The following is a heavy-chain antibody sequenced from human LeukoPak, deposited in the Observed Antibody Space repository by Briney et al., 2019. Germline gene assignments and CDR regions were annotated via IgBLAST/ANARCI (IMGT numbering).Heavy chain of an antibody. CDR3: ARAGGSYYFDY. CDR1: GFTFNIYE. CDR2: ISSSGSTI. Sequence: GGSLRLSCAASGFTFNIYEMNWVRQAPGKGLEWVSYISSSGSTIYYADSVKGRFTISRDNAKNSLYLQMNSLRAEDTAVYYCARAGGSYYFDYWGQGTLVTVSS. V-gene: IGHV3-48*03. D-gene: IGHD1-26*01. J-gene: IGHJ4*02.